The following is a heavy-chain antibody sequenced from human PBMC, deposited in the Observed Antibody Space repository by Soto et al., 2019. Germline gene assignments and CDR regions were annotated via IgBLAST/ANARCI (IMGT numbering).Heavy chain of an antibody. V-gene: IGHV4-59*12. CDR3: ARGNRGLDT. D-gene: IGHD2-2*03. CDR1: GGSISNYY. Sequence: SETLSLTCTVSGGSISNYYWSWIRQPPGKGLEWIGVIYNGGSTNYTPSLKGRVTISVDTSKNQFSLKMSSVTAEDTAVYYCARGNRGLDTWGQGTLVTVSS. CDR2: IYNGGST. J-gene: IGHJ5*02.